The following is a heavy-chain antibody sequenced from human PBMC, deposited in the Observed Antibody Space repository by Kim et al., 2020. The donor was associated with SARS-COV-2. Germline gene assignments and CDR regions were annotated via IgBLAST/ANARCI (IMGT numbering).Heavy chain of an antibody. V-gene: IGHV3-48*04. Sequence: GGSLRLSCATSGFTPSLYSMNWVRQSPGKGLEWVSYISGTGTITKHADSVRGRFTISRDNAKNSLFLQMNGPRAEDTAVYYCVRENYWAFDIWGQGTM. J-gene: IGHJ3*02. CDR2: ISGTGTIT. CDR1: GFTPSLYS. D-gene: IGHD2-15*01. CDR3: VRENYWAFDI.